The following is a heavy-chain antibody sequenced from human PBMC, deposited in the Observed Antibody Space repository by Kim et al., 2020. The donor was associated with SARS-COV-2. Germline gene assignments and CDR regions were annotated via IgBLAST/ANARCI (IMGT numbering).Heavy chain of an antibody. Sequence: GGSLRLSCAASEFTFSTYAMSWVRQAPGKGLEWVSGIPASGGATYYADSVKGRFSISRDNSKHTLYLQMNSLRADDTAVYYCAKGLGINKWYRVDYWGQGTLVTVSS. CDR3: AKGLGINKWYRVDY. J-gene: IGHJ4*02. CDR1: EFTFSTYA. CDR2: IPASGGAT. V-gene: IGHV3-23*01. D-gene: IGHD3-9*01.